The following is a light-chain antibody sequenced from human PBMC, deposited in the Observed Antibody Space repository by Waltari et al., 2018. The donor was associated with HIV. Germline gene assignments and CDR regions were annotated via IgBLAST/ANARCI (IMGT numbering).Light chain of an antibody. V-gene: IGLV6-57*01. Sequence: NFILTQPHSVSESPGKTVTIPCTRRSASIAPNYAQRYQLRPGTSPTTVIYEDNQRPSGVPYRFSGSIDSSSNSASLTISGLKTEDEADYYCQSYDNTDVVFGGGTKLTVL. CDR3: QSYDNTDVV. CDR2: EDN. J-gene: IGLJ2*01. CDR1: SASIAPNY.